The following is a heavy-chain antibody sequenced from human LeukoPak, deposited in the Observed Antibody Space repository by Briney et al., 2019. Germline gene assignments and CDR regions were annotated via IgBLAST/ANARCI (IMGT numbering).Heavy chain of an antibody. CDR1: GYTFTSYD. Sequence: GASVKVSCKACGYTFTSYDINWVRQAPGQALEGMGWMNPNSANTGYAQKFQRRVTMTRNTSVSTAYMELSSLRSEDTAVYYCARAIKYYYDSSGYYAYYFDYWGQGTLVTVSS. D-gene: IGHD3-22*01. V-gene: IGHV1-8*01. J-gene: IGHJ4*02. CDR3: ARAIKYYYDSSGYYAYYFDY. CDR2: MNPNSANT.